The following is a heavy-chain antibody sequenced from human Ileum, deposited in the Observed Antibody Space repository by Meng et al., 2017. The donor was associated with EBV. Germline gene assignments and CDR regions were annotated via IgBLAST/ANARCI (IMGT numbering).Heavy chain of an antibody. D-gene: IGHD6-19*01. CDR1: GGSISNENDY. Sequence: LPSQESGPGLLNPSGTRSPTCTVSGGSISNENDYWGWIRQPPGKGLEWIGSMYYSGSTYYNPSLKSRVTMSLDTSKNQFSLQLTSVTAADTALYYCATRVAAVKYYFDYWGQGTLVTVSS. CDR3: ATRVAAVKYYFDY. CDR2: MYYSGST. J-gene: IGHJ4*02. V-gene: IGHV4-39*07.